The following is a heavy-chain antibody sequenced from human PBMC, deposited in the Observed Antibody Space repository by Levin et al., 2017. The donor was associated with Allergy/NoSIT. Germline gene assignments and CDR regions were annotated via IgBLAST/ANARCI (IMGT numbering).Heavy chain of an antibody. D-gene: IGHD3-16*02. Sequence: GSLRLSCTVSGGSISSSTYYWGWIRQPPGKGLEWIGSIYYDGATYYNPSLRSRITISVDTSKNQFSLKVRSVTAADVAVYYCASRTYRDWGQGTLVTVSS. J-gene: IGHJ4*02. V-gene: IGHV4-39*01. CDR3: ASRTYRD. CDR2: IYYDGAT. CDR1: GGSISSSTYY.